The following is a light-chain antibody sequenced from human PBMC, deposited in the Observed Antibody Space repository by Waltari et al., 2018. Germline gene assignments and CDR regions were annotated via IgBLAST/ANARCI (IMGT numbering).Light chain of an antibody. Sequence: ETVMTQSPATLSVSPGERVTLSCRASQGVHDNLAWYQQKPGQAPRLLIYGASTRATGVPARFRGTGSGTDFTLTITSLQSEDSALYYCQQYNRWPPLTFGGGTKVEIK. CDR2: GAS. CDR1: QGVHDN. V-gene: IGKV3-15*01. J-gene: IGKJ4*01. CDR3: QQYNRWPPLT.